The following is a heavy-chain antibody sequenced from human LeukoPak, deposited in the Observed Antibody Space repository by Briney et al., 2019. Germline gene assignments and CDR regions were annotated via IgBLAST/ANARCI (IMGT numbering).Heavy chain of an antibody. D-gene: IGHD3-9*01. V-gene: IGHV4-39*01. CDR3: ARHLYYDILTGYYTSTAEDWFDP. CDR1: GGSISSSSYY. CDR2: IYYSGST. J-gene: IGHJ5*02. Sequence: PSETLSLTCTVSGGSISSSSYYWGWIRQPPGKGLEWIGSIYYSGSTYYNPSLKSRVTISVDTSKNQFSLKLSSVTAADTAVYYCARHLYYDILTGYYTSTAEDWFDPWGQGTLVTVSS.